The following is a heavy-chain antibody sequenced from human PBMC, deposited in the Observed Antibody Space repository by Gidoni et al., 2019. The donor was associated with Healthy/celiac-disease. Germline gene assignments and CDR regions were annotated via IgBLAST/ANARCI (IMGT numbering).Heavy chain of an antibody. J-gene: IGHJ4*02. D-gene: IGHD1-26*01. V-gene: IGHV3-30-3*01. Sequence: QVQLVESGGGVVQPGRSLRLSCAASGFTFSSYAMHWVRQAPGKGLEWVAVISYDGSNKYYADSVKGRFTISRDNSKNTLYLQMNSLRAEDTAVYYCARGANRGLPYWGQGTLVTVSS. CDR1: GFTFSSYA. CDR3: ARGANRGLPY. CDR2: ISYDGSNK.